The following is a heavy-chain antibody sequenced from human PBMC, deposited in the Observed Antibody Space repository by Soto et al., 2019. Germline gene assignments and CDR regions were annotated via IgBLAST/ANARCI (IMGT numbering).Heavy chain of an antibody. D-gene: IGHD6-19*01. CDR3: ASHTRYSSGWYYFDD. CDR2: IIPIFGTA. J-gene: IGHJ4*02. Sequence: QVQLVQSGAEVKKPGSSVKVSCKASGGTFSSYAISWVRQAPGQGLAWMGGIIPIFGTANYAQKFQGRVTITADEYTSTAYMEQSSLRSEDKAVYYCASHTRYSSGWYYFDDWGQGTLVTVSS. V-gene: IGHV1-69*01. CDR1: GGTFSSYA.